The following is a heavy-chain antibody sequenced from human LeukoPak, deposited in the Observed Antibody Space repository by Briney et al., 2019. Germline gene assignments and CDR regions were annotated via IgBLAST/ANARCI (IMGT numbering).Heavy chain of an antibody. Sequence: GGSLRLSCAASGFTFSTYAMSWVRQAPGKGLECVSALSGNGNTIYYADSVKGRFTISRDNSKNTLSLQMNSLRAEDTAVYYCAKALYGGHDYWGQGTLVTVSS. CDR3: AKALYGGHDY. V-gene: IGHV3-23*01. J-gene: IGHJ4*02. CDR1: GFTFSTYA. CDR2: LSGNGNTI. D-gene: IGHD4-23*01.